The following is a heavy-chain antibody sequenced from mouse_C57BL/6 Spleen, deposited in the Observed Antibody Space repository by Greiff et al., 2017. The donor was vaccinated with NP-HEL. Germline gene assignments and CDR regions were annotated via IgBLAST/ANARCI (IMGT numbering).Heavy chain of an antibody. D-gene: IGHD1-1*01. CDR1: GYTFTSYG. Sequence: QVQLKESGAELARPGASVKLSCKASGYTFTSYGISWVKQRTGQGLEWIGEIYPRSGNTYYNEKFKGKATLTADKSSSTAYMELRSLTSEDSAVYFCARSHYYGSSLGYFDYWGQGTTLTVSS. V-gene: IGHV1-81*01. CDR2: IYPRSGNT. J-gene: IGHJ2*01. CDR3: ARSHYYGSSLGYFDY.